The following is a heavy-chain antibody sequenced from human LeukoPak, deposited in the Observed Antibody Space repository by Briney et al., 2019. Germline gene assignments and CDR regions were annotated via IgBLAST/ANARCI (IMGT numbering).Heavy chain of an antibody. CDR1: GLTFSAFG. CDR2: ISRSGRNI. CDR3: ARDASRGLLSDY. D-gene: IGHD3-10*01. Sequence: GGSLSLFCAASGLTFSAFGMKGVRQATGKGLEWILSISRSGRNIFDAHSVTGRFATSRDNANNSLYLQMNSMRSEDTAVNYCARDASRGLLSDYWGQGNLVTVSS. J-gene: IGHJ4*02. V-gene: IGHV3-21*01.